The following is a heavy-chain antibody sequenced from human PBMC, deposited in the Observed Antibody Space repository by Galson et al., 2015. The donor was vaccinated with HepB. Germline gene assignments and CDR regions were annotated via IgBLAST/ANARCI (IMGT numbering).Heavy chain of an antibody. CDR3: ARAGSTRGYYGMDV. Sequence: SLRLSCAASGFTFSSYAMHWLRQAPGKGLEWVAAISYDGSNKYYADSVQGRFTISRDNSKNTLYLQMNSLRAEDTALYYCARAGSTRGYYGMDVWGQGTTVTVSS. D-gene: IGHD3-10*01. CDR2: ISYDGSNK. CDR1: GFTFSSYA. J-gene: IGHJ6*02. V-gene: IGHV3-30-3*01.